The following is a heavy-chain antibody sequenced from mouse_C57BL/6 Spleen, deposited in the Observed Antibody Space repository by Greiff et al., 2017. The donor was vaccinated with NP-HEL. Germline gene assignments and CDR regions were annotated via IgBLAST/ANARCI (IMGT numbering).Heavy chain of an antibody. CDR2: IDPSDSYT. V-gene: IGHV1-50*01. D-gene: IGHD4-1*01. Sequence: VQLQQSGAELVKPGASVKLSCKASGYTFTSYWMQWVKQRPGQGLEWIGEIDPSDSYTNYNQKFKGKATLTVDTSSSTAYMQLSSLTSEDSAVYYGARGITGDYWGQGTTLTVSS. CDR3: ARGITGDY. CDR1: GYTFTSYW. J-gene: IGHJ2*01.